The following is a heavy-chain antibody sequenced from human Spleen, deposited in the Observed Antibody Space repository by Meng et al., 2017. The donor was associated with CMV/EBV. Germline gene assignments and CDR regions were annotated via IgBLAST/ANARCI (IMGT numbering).Heavy chain of an antibody. CDR1: GGSISSYY. V-gene: IGHV4-59*12. CDR3: ARDSPGGYGYFDS. CDR2: IHYSGTT. Sequence: VQRQGSGPALVKPSEPLSLTCTVSGGSISSYYWSWIRQPAGKGLEWIGYIHYSGTTYYNPSLKSRIAISLDTSKNQFSLNLNSVTAADAAVYYCARDSPGGYGYFDSWGQGTLVTVSS. J-gene: IGHJ4*02. D-gene: IGHD5-12*01.